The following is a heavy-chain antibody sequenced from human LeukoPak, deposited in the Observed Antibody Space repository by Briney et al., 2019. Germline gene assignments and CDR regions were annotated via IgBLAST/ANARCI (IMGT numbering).Heavy chain of an antibody. CDR2: ISGYNGHT. CDR1: RCALSDQR. J-gene: IGHJ4*02. D-gene: IGHD5-18*01. Sequence: GASVNVSCTASRCALSDQRVNWVRQAPGKGLAWMGCISGYNGHTSYAQKFQGRVMVTTDRSTNTADLEMRSLRSDDTAVYYCARVPNPRNTYGYNDKWGEGTLVTV. V-gene: IGHV1-18*01. CDR3: ARVPNPRNTYGYNDK.